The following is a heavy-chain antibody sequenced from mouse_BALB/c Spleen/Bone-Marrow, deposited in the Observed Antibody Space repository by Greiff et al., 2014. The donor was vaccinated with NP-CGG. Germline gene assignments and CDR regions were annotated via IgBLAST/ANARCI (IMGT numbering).Heavy chain of an antibody. CDR2: ISSGGSYT. CDR1: GFIFSYYA. CDR3: TRDRGDY. Sequence: EVQLMESGGGLVKPGGSLKLSCAASGFIFSYYAMSWVRQSPEKRLEWVAEISSGGSYTYYPDTVTGRFTISRDNTKNTLYLEMSSLRSEDTAMYYCTRDRGDYWGQGTSVTVSS. D-gene: IGHD3-1*01. V-gene: IGHV5-9-4*01. J-gene: IGHJ4*01.